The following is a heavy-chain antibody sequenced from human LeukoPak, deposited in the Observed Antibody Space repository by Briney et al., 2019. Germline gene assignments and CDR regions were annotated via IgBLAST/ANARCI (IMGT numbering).Heavy chain of an antibody. V-gene: IGHV4-38-2*02. CDR1: GYSISSGYY. Sequence: PSETLSLTCTVSGYSISSGYYWGWIRQPPGKGLEWIGSIYHSGSTYYNPSLKSRVTISVDTSKNQFSLKLSSVTAADTAVYHCAAMIGYYDSSGYYFDYWGQGTLVTVSS. CDR2: IYHSGST. D-gene: IGHD3-22*01. J-gene: IGHJ4*02. CDR3: AAMIGYYDSSGYYFDY.